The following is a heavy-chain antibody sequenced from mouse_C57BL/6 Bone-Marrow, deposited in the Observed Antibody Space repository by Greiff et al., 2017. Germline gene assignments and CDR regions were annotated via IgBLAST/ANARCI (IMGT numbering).Heavy chain of an antibody. CDR3: ARDYGSSYWYFDV. D-gene: IGHD1-1*01. CDR2: IYPRDGST. CDR1: GYTFTSYD. Sequence: VQLQQSGPELVKPGASVKLSCKASGYTFTSYDINWVKQRPGQGLEWIGWIYPRDGSTKYNEKFKGKATLTVDKSSSTAYMGLHSLTSEDSAVYFCARDYGSSYWYFDVWGTGTTVTVSS. J-gene: IGHJ1*03. V-gene: IGHV1-85*01.